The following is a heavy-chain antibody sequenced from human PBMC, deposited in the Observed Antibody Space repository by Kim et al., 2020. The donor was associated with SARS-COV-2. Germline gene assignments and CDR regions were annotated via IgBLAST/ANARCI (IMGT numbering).Heavy chain of an antibody. CDR3: AKESTAVFVH. Sequence: GGSLRLSCAASGFPFSTYGMHWARQAPGKGLEWVAVISYDGSNKYYADSVTGRFTISRDNSKNTLHLQMNSLRAEDTAVYYCAKESTAVFVHWGQGTLVTVSS. D-gene: IGHD1-1*01. J-gene: IGHJ5*02. CDR1: GFPFSTYG. CDR2: ISYDGSNK. V-gene: IGHV3-30*18.